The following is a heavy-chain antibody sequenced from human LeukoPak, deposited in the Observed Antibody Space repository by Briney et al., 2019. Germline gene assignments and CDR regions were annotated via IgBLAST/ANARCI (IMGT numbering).Heavy chain of an antibody. CDR1: GFTFGDYA. D-gene: IGHD5-18*01. CDR2: IRSKAYGGTT. J-gene: IGHJ4*02. CDR3: TRDRGIQLEPFDY. Sequence: GGSLRLSCTASGFTFGDYAMTWFRQAPGKGLEWVALIRSKAYGGTTEYAASVKGRFAISRDDSKSIAYLQMNSLKTEDTAVYYCTRDRGIQLEPFDYWGQGTQVTVSS. V-gene: IGHV3-49*03.